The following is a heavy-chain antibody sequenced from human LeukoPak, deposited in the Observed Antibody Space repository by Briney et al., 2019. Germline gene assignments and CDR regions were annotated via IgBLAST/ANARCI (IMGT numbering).Heavy chain of an antibody. D-gene: IGHD3-22*01. J-gene: IGHJ4*02. V-gene: IGHV5-51*01. CDR3: ARPRAYYYDGSLGIDY. CDR1: GYSFTSYW. Sequence: GESLKISCKGSGYSFTSYWIGWVRQMPGKGLERMGIIYPGDSDTRYSPSFQGQVTISADKSISTAYLQWSSLKASDTAMYYCARPRAYYYDGSLGIDYWGQGTLVTVSS. CDR2: IYPGDSDT.